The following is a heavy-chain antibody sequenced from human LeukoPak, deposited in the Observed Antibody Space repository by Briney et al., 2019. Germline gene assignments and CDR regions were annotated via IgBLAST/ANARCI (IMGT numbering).Heavy chain of an antibody. V-gene: IGHV3-23*01. J-gene: IGHJ6*03. D-gene: IGHD3-10*01. CDR3: AREVRGFGYYMDV. Sequence: GGSLRLSCAASGFTFSSYAMSWVRQAPGKGLEWVSAISGSGGSTYYADSVKGRFTISRDNSKNTLFLQMNSLRVEDTAVYYCAREVRGFGYYMDVWGKGTTVTVSS. CDR1: GFTFSSYA. CDR2: ISGSGGST.